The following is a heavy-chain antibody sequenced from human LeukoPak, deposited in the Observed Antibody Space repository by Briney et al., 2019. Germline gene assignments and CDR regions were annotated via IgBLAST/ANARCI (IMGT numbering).Heavy chain of an antibody. CDR3: ARGLRSGYSRYYYYMDV. D-gene: IGHD3-22*01. CDR1: GGSFSGYY. Sequence: PSETLSLTCAVYGGSFSGYYWSWIRQPPGKALERIGEINHSGSTNYNPSLKSRVTISVDASKNQFSLKLSSVTAADTAVYYCARGLRSGYSRYYYYMDVWGKGTTVTVSS. CDR2: INHSGST. J-gene: IGHJ6*03. V-gene: IGHV4-34*01.